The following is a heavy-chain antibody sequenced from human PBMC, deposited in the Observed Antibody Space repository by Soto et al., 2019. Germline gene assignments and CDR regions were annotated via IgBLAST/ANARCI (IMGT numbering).Heavy chain of an antibody. V-gene: IGHV1-69*13. CDR1: GGTFSSYA. CDR2: IIPIFGTA. CDR3: ARDLGVATNTYYYYYGMDV. Sequence: ASVKVSCKASGGTFSSYAISWVRQAPGQGLEWMGGIIPIFGTANYAQKFQGRVTITADESTSTAYMELSSLRSEDTAVYYCARDLGVATNTYYYYYGMDVWGQGTTVTVSS. D-gene: IGHD5-12*01. J-gene: IGHJ6*02.